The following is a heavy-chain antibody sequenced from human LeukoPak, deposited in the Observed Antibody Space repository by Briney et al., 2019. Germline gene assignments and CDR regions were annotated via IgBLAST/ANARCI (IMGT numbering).Heavy chain of an antibody. CDR3: DRTPRITMVRGVHYYMDV. CDR2: ISSSRSYI. V-gene: IGHV3-21*01. Sequence: GGSLRLSCAASGFTFSSYSMNWVRQAAGKGLEWVSSISSSRSYIYNPHLVKGGSTTSKKTAKNSLYLQMQSLRAEDTAVYYCDRTPRITMVRGVHYYMDVWGKGTTVTVSS. CDR1: GFTFSSYS. D-gene: IGHD3-10*01. J-gene: IGHJ6*03.